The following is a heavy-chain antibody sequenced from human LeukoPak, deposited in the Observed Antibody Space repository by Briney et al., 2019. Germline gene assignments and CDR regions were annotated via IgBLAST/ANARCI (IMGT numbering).Heavy chain of an antibody. V-gene: IGHV3-23*01. J-gene: IGHJ4*02. Sequence: GGSLRLSCTASRFTFSTYAMSWVRQAPGKGLEWVSSISGSGDTTYYTGSVKGRFTISRDNTKNALYLQMSSLRAEDTAVYYCAKSQRNDQQVVQRIDYWGQGTLVTVSS. CDR3: AKSQRNDQQVVQRIDY. D-gene: IGHD2-2*01. CDR2: ISGSGDTT. CDR1: RFTFSTYA.